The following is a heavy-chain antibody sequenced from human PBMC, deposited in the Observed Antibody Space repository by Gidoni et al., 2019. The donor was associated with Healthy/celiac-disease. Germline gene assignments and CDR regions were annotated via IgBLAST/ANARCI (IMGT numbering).Heavy chain of an antibody. V-gene: IGHV4-31*03. Sequence: QVQLQESGPGLVKPSQTLSLTCTVSGGSISSGGYYWSWIRQHPGKGLEWIGYIYYSGSTYYNPSLKSRVTISVVTSKNQFSLKLSSVTAADTAVYYCARCYHSDNPYNWFDPWGQGTLVTVSS. CDR2: IYYSGST. J-gene: IGHJ5*02. CDR3: ARCYHSDNPYNWFDP. D-gene: IGHD2-2*01. CDR1: GGSISSGGYY.